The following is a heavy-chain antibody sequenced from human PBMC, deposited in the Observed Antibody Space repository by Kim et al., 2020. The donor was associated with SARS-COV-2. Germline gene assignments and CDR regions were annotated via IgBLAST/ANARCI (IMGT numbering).Heavy chain of an antibody. CDR2: K. D-gene: IGHD1-26*01. Sequence: KYYADSGKGRFTISRDNSKNTLYLQMNSLRAEDTAVYYCAKSYFGEDFDYWGQGTLVTVSS. V-gene: IGHV3-30*02. CDR3: AKSYFGEDFDY. J-gene: IGHJ4*02.